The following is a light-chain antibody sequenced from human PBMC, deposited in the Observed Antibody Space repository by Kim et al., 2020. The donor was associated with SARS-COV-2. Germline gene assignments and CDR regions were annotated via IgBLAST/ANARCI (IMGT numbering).Light chain of an antibody. J-gene: IGKJ5*01. CDR3: QQYGNSPIT. V-gene: IGKV3-20*01. CDR1: QSVSSSY. CDR2: GAF. Sequence: SPGDVATLSCRASQSVSSSYLAWYQQKPGQAPSLLIFGAFSRATGIPDRFSGSGSGTDFTLTITRLEPEDSAVYYCQQYGNSPITFGQGTRLEIK.